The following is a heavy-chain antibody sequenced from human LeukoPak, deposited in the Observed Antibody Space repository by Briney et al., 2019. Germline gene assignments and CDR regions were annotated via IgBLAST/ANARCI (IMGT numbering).Heavy chain of an antibody. Sequence: SETQSLTCAAYGGSFSGYYWSWIRQPPGKGLEWIGEINHSGSTNCNPSLKSRVTISVDTSKNQFSLKLSSVTAADTAVYYCARGRQDYYYYGMDVWGQGTTVTVSS. CDR1: GGSFSGYY. J-gene: IGHJ6*02. CDR3: ARGRQDYYYYGMDV. V-gene: IGHV4-34*01. CDR2: INHSGST.